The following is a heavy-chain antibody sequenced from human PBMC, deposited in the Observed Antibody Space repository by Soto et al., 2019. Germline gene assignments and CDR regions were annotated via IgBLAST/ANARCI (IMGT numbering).Heavy chain of an antibody. D-gene: IGHD3-10*01. J-gene: IGHJ6*02. CDR3: ARGVWFGELHYYYYYGMDV. CDR2: MNPNSGNT. CDR1: GYTFTSYD. Sequence: VASVKVSCKASGYTFTSYDINWVRQATGQGLEWMGWMNPNSGNTGYAQKFQGRVTMTRNTSISTAYMELSSLRSEDTAVYYCARGVWFGELHYYYYYGMDVWGQGTTVTVSS. V-gene: IGHV1-8*01.